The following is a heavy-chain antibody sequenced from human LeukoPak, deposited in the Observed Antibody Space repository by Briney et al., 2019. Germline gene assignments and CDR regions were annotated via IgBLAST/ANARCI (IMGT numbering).Heavy chain of an antibody. CDR1: GGSISSGGYY. CDR3: ARVGHDSSGYSDLNWFDP. CDR2: IYYSGST. Sequence: PSEALSLTCTVSGGSISSGGYYWSWIRQHPGKGLEWIGYIYYSGSTYYNPSLKSRVTISVDTSKNQFSLKLSSVTAADTAVYYCARVGHDSSGYSDLNWFDPWGQGTLVTVSS. J-gene: IGHJ5*02. D-gene: IGHD3-22*01. V-gene: IGHV4-31*03.